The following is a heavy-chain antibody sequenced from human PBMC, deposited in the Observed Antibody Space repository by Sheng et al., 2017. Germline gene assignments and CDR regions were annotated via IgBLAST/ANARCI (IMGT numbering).Heavy chain of an antibody. CDR3: ARVTTVTMYWYFDL. Sequence: QVQLVQSGAEVKKPGSSVKVSCAASGFTFSDYYMSWIRQAPGKGLEWVSYISSSSSYTNYADSVKGRFTISRDNAKNSLYLQMNSLRAEDTAVYYCARVTTVTMYWYFDLWGRGTLVTVSS. CDR1: GFTFSDYY. CDR2: ISSSSSYT. J-gene: IGHJ2*01. V-gene: IGHV3-11*06. D-gene: IGHD4-17*01.